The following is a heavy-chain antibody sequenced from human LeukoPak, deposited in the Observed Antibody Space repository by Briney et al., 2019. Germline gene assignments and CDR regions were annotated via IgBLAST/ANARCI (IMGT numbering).Heavy chain of an antibody. CDR1: GDSISSGDYY. CDR2: IYYSGST. D-gene: IGHD4-17*01. J-gene: IGHJ4*02. Sequence: SETLSLTCTVSGDSISSGDYYWSWIRQPPGKGLEWIGHIYYSGSTNYNPSLKSRVIISVHTPKNQFSLKLTSVTAADTAVYYCARDAGDLDYWGQGTLATDSS. CDR3: ARDAGDLDY. V-gene: IGHV4-30-4*01.